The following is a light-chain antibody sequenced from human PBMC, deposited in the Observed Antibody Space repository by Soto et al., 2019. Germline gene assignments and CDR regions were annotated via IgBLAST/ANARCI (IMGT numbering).Light chain of an antibody. CDR3: QQRNNWPLT. CDR2: EAL. V-gene: IGKV3-11*01. J-gene: IGKJ4*02. Sequence: MVFTQSPGNLSLSPLERATLSCRASRSISTYLAWYQQKPGQAPRLLIYEALNRATGIPARFSGSGSGTDFTLTISSLEPEDFAVYYCQQRNNWPLTFGGGTKVDIK. CDR1: RSISTY.